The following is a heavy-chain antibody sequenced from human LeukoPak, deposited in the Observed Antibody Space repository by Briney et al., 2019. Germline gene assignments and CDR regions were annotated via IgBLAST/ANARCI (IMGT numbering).Heavy chain of an antibody. Sequence: PGGSLRLSCAASGFTVSSNYMSWVRQAPGKGLEWVSVIYSGGSTYYADSVKGRFTISRDNAQSSLYLQMNRLRAEDTAVYYCARDNRDVTDAFDIWGQGTLVTVSS. CDR3: ARDNRDVTDAFDI. J-gene: IGHJ3*02. CDR1: GFTVSSNY. V-gene: IGHV3-53*01. D-gene: IGHD3-10*01. CDR2: IYSGGST.